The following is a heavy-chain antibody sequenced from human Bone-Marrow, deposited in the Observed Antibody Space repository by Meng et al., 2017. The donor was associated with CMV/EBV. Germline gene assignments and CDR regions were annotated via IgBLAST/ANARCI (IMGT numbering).Heavy chain of an antibody. CDR1: GGSISTYY. J-gene: IGHJ5*02. D-gene: IGHD3-16*01. CDR2: IYYSGIT. V-gene: IGHV4-59*01. CDR3: ARGGASCKWFDL. Sequence: SETLSLTCTVSGGSISTYYWSWVRQPPGKGLEWIAFIYYSGITNYNPSLKSRVTMSVDTSKNHFSLKLASVTAADTAIDYCARGGASCKWFDLWGQGTAVTVSS.